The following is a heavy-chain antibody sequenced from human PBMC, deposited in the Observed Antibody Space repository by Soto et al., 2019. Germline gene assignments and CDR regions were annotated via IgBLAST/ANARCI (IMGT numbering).Heavy chain of an antibody. CDR2: ISYDGSNK. V-gene: IGHV3-30-3*01. Sequence: QVQLVESGGGVVQPGRSLRLSCAASGFTFSSYAMHWVRQAPGKGLEWVAVISYDGSNKYYADSVKGRFTISRDNSKNPXXLQMNSLRAEDTAVYYCAREVRYSYRALGYYGMDVWGQGTTVTVSS. J-gene: IGHJ6*02. CDR1: GFTFSSYA. D-gene: IGHD5-18*01. CDR3: AREVRYSYRALGYYGMDV.